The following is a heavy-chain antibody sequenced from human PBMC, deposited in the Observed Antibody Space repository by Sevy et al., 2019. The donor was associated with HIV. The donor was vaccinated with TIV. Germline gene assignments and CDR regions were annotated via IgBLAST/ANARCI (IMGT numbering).Heavy chain of an antibody. V-gene: IGHV3-48*03. D-gene: IGHD3-22*01. Sequence: GGSLRLSCEASGFTFSSYEMNWVRQAPGKGLEWVSYISSSGTTIKYADSVKGRFTISRDNAKNSLYLQMNSLRADDTAVYYCARAEQVTMLVVFGGLYFDSWGQGTLVTVSS. CDR2: ISSSGTTI. J-gene: IGHJ4*02. CDR1: GFTFSSYE. CDR3: ARAEQVTMLVVFGGLYFDS.